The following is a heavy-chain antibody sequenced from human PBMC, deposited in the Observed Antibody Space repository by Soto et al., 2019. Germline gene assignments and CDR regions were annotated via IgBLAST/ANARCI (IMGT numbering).Heavy chain of an antibody. D-gene: IGHD1-20*01. CDR1: GGSINNSNYY. CDR2: IHYSGST. V-gene: IGHV4-39*01. CDR3: AGMRPGFDP. J-gene: IGHJ5*02. Sequence: PSETLSLTCTVSGGSINNSNYYWGWIRQPPGKGLEWIGNIHYSGSTYYNPSLKSRVTISVDTSKNQFSLKLSSVTAADTAVYYCAGMRPGFDPWGQGTLVTVS.